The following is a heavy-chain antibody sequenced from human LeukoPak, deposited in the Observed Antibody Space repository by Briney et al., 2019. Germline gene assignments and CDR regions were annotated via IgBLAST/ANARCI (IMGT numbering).Heavy chain of an antibody. J-gene: IGHJ3*02. V-gene: IGHV4-59*01. CDR1: GGSISSYY. Sequence: PSETLSLTCTVSGGSISSYYWSWIRQPPGKGLEWIGYIYYSGSTNYNPSLKSRVTISVDTSKNQFSLKLSSVTAADTAVYYCARVKPYGSGSYRFFDIWGQGTMVTVSS. D-gene: IGHD3-10*01. CDR3: ARVKPYGSGSYRFFDI. CDR2: IYYSGST.